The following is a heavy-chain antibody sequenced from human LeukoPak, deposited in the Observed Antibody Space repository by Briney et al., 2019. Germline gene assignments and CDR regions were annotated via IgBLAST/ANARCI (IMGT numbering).Heavy chain of an antibody. J-gene: IGHJ3*02. V-gene: IGHV4-39*07. CDR3: ARDQGLVRALDI. Sequence: SETLSLTCTVSGVSISSSNSYWGWIRQPPGKGLEWIGSIYYSGNTYYNASLKSRVTISVDTSKNQFSLELSSVTAADTAVYYCARDQGLVRALDIWGQGTMVTVSS. CDR2: IYYSGNT. D-gene: IGHD6-19*01. CDR1: GVSISSSNSY.